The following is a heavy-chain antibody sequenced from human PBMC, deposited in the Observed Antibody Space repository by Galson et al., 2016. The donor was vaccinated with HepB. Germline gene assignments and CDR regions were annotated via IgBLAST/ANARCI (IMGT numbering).Heavy chain of an antibody. V-gene: IGHV3-53*01. CDR3: ARTSYRECSGTRCVNFRYYYYYMDV. Sequence: SLRLSCAASGFTVSSYYMSWVRQAPGKGLEWVSVIFYGGTTYYADSVEGRFTISRDDSMNTLYLQMTSLTAEDTAVYFCARTSYRECSGTRCVNFRYYYYYMDVWGKGTTVTVSS. D-gene: IGHD2-2*01. CDR2: IFYGGTT. CDR1: GFTVSSYY. J-gene: IGHJ6*03.